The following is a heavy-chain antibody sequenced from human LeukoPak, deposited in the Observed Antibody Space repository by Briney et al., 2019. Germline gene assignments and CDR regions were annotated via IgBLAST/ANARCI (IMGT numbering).Heavy chain of an antibody. J-gene: IGHJ4*02. CDR2: IWYDGSNK. CDR3: ARDAYCYDSSGRFDY. CDR1: GFTFSGYG. D-gene: IGHD3-22*01. Sequence: GRSLRLSCAASGFTFSGYGMHWVRQAPGKGLEWVAVIWYDGSNKYYADSVKGRFTISRDNSKNTLYLQMNSLRAEDTAVYYCARDAYCYDSSGRFDYWGQGTLATVSS. V-gene: IGHV3-33*01.